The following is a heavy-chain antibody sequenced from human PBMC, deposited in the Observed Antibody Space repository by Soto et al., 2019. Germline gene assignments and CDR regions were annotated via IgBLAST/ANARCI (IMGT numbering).Heavy chain of an antibody. V-gene: IGHV3-23*01. CDR3: AKDLPRYGDYGADYFEH. Sequence: GGSLRLSCAASGFTFSSYAMSWVRQAPGKGLEWVSAISGSGGSTYSADSVKGRFTISRDNSKNTLYLQMNSLRVEDTAVYYCAKDLPRYGDYGADYFEHWGQGTLVTVSS. CDR1: GFTFSSYA. D-gene: IGHD4-17*01. CDR2: ISGSGGST. J-gene: IGHJ1*01.